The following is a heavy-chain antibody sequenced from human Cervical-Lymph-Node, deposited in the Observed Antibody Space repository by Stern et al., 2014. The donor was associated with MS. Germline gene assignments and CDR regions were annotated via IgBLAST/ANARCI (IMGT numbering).Heavy chain of an antibody. CDR2: SLSSGNT. Sequence: QVQLQESGQGLVKPSETLSLTCTVSGGSVNSGGYCWSWIRPSPGKGLEWLGDSLSSGNTNYNPSLEGRVTISIDSSNNQFSLKLDSVTAADTAVYYCARALDPLSGSYFPAFDDWGQGTLVIVSS. V-gene: IGHV4-61*08. D-gene: IGHD1-26*01. CDR1: GGSVNSGGYC. CDR3: ARALDPLSGSYFPAFDD. J-gene: IGHJ4*02.